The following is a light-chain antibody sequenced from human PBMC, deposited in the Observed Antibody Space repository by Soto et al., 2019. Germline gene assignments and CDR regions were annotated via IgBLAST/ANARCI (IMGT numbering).Light chain of an antibody. CDR1: QSVASNH. J-gene: IGKJ2*01. V-gene: IGKV3-20*01. CDR3: QHFGGSPPRYT. Sequence: EVVLTQSPGTLSLSAGERATLSCRASQSVASNHLAWYQQRPGQAPRLLIYDASTRAAGIPDRFSGSGSGTDFTLTISRLDPEDFAVYHCQHFGGSPPRYTFGEGTKLEIK. CDR2: DAS.